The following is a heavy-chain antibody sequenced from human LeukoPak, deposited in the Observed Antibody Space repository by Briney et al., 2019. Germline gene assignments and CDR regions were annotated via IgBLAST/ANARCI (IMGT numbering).Heavy chain of an antibody. CDR3: ARGAFVVVPAAISSTGKWAAFDI. CDR1: GGSMSSSSYY. CDR2: IYYSGST. D-gene: IGHD2-2*01. J-gene: IGHJ3*02. V-gene: IGHV4-39*07. Sequence: SETLSLTCTVSGGSMSSSSYYWGWIRQPPGKGLEWIGSIYYSGSTYYNPSLKSRVTISVDTSKNQSSLKLSSVTAADTAVYYCARGAFVVVPAAISSTGKWAAFDIWGQGTMVTVSS.